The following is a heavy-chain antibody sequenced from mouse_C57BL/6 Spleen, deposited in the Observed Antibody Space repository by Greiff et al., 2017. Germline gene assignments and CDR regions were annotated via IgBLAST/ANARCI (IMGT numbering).Heavy chain of an antibody. J-gene: IGHJ3*01. CDR3: ATESLLLRGGFAY. CDR1: GFTFSSYG. D-gene: IGHD5-1*01. V-gene: IGHV5-6*01. Sequence: EVHLVESGGDLVKPGGSLKLSCAASGFTFSSYGMSWVRQTPDKRLEWAATISSGGSYTYYPDSVKGRFTISRDNAKNTLYLQMSSLKSEDTAMYYCATESLLLRGGFAYWGQGTLVTVSA. CDR2: ISSGGSYT.